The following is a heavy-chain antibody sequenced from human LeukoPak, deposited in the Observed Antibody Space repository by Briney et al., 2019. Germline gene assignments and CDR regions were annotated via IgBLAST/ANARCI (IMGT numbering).Heavy chain of an antibody. V-gene: IGHV4-59*08. D-gene: IGHD3-22*01. Sequence: SETLSLTCTVSGGSISSYYWSWIRQPPGKGLEWIGYIYYSRSTNYNPSLKSRVTISVDTSKNQFSLKLSSVTAADTAVYYCARRYDSYLYYYYMDVWGKGTTVTVSS. J-gene: IGHJ6*03. CDR2: IYYSRST. CDR1: GGSISSYY. CDR3: ARRYDSYLYYYYMDV.